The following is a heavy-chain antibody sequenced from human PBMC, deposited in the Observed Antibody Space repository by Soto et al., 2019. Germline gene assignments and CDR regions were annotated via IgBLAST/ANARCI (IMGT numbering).Heavy chain of an antibody. J-gene: IGHJ4*02. Sequence: EVQLVESGGGLVQPGGSLRLSCAASGFTFSSYDMHWVRQATGKGLEWVSAIGTAGDTYYPGSVKGRFTISRENAKTSLYLQMNSLRAGDTAVYYCARATGFLWFGEAYYFDYWGQGTLVTVSS. CDR2: IGTAGDT. D-gene: IGHD3-10*01. CDR1: GFTFSSYD. V-gene: IGHV3-13*04. CDR3: ARATGFLWFGEAYYFDY.